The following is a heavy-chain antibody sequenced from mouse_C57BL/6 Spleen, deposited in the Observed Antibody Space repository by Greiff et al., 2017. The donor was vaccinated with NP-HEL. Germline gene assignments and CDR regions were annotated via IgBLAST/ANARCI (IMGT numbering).Heavy chain of an antibody. D-gene: IGHD2-1*01. V-gene: IGHV3-8*01. CDR3: ARGYGNYPAWFAY. CDR2: ISYSGST. CDR1: GYSITSDY. Sequence: EVQGVESGPGLAKPSQTLSLTCSVTGYSITSDYWNWIRKFPGNKLEYMGYISYSGSTYYNPSLKSRISITRDTSKNQYYLQLNSVTTEDTATYYCARGYGNYPAWFAYWGQGTLVTVSA. J-gene: IGHJ3*01.